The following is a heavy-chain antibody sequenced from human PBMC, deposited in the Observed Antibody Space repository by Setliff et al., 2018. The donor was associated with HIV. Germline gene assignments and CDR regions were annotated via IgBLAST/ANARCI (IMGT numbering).Heavy chain of an antibody. CDR3: ARYKWNNWIFGWFDP. Sequence: GGSLRLSCAASGFTFSDARMNWVRQAPGKGLEWVSYISGGSTSHMNYADSVKGRFTISRDNAKNSLYLQMNSLRAEDTAVYYCARYKWNNWIFGWFDPWGQGTQVTVSS. CDR2: ISGGSTSHM. J-gene: IGHJ5*02. V-gene: IGHV3-11*06. D-gene: IGHD1-20*01. CDR1: GFTFSDAR.